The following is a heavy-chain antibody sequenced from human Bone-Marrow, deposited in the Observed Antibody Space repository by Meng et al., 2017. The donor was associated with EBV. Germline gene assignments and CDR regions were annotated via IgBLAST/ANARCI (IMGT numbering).Heavy chain of an antibody. CDR3: AKDLRYGDFGY. Sequence: VEVVVYWGVLGPPGMTLRLSCAVSVFTFSRYRLHRVRHAPCKGREWVAVISYDGSNKYYADSVKGRFNISRDNSKNPLDLQMNSLRAEDTAVYYCAKDLRYGDFGYWGQGTLVTVSS. CDR2: ISYDGSNK. CDR1: VFTFSRYR. V-gene: IGHV3-30*18. D-gene: IGHD4-17*01. J-gene: IGHJ4*02.